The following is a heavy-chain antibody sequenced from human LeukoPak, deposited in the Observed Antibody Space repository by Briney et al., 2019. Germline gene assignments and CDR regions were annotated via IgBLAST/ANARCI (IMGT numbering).Heavy chain of an antibody. CDR2: ISAYSANT. J-gene: IGHJ4*02. V-gene: IGHV1-18*01. D-gene: IGHD3-16*01. CDR3: ARDFVRGSERVMGVDY. Sequence: GASVKVSCKASGYRFNIYGINWVRQAPGQGLEWMGWISAYSANTNYAQNFQGRVTMTRDTSTSTAYMELRSLRSDDTAVYYYARDFVRGSERVMGVDYWGQGTLVTVSS. CDR1: GYRFNIYG.